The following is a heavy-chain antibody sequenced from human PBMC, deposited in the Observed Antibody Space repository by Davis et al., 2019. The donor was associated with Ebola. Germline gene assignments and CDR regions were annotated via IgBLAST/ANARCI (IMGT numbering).Heavy chain of an antibody. Sequence: MPSETLSLTCTVSGGSISSYYWSWIRQPPGKGLEWIGYIYYSGSTNYNPSLKSRVAISVDTSKNQFSLKLSSVTAADTAVYYCARDFWSGYYKDYYYGMDVWGQGTTVTVSS. D-gene: IGHD3-3*01. CDR3: ARDFWSGYYKDYYYGMDV. V-gene: IGHV4-59*01. CDR2: IYYSGST. CDR1: GGSISSYY. J-gene: IGHJ6*02.